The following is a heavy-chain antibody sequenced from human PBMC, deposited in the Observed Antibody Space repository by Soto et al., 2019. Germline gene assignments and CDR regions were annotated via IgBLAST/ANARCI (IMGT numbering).Heavy chain of an antibody. CDR2: IYYSGST. V-gene: IGHV4-31*03. D-gene: IGHD5-18*01. Sequence: KPSETLSLTCTVSGGSISSGGYYWSWIRQHPGKGLEWIGYIYYSGSTYYNPSLKSRVTISVDTSKNQFSLKLSSVTAADTAVYYCARSTTNRGYSGWFDPWGQGTLVTVSS. CDR1: GGSISSGGYY. CDR3: ARSTTNRGYSGWFDP. J-gene: IGHJ5*02.